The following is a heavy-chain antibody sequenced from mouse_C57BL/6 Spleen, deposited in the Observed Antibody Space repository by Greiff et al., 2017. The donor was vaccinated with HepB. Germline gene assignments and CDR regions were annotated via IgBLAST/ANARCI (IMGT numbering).Heavy chain of an antibody. CDR3: ARRDLLRAMDY. D-gene: IGHD1-1*01. CDR2: IYPGSGST. J-gene: IGHJ4*01. Sequence: QVQLQQPGAELVKPGASVKMSCKASGYTFTSYWLTWVKQRPGQGLEWIGDIYPGSGSTNYNEKFKSKATLTVDTSSSTAYMQRSSLTSEDSAVDYCARRDLLRAMDYWGQGTAVTVSS. CDR1: GYTFTSYW. V-gene: IGHV1-55*01.